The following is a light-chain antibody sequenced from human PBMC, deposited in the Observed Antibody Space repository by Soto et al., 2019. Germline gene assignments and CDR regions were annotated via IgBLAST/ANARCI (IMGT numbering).Light chain of an antibody. CDR3: QQYNSWPPT. CDR2: GAS. Sequence: EIVMTQSPATLSVSPGERATLSCRASQSVSSNLAWYQQKPGQAPRLLIYGASTRATGIPARFSGSGSGTEFTLTISSLQSEDFAVYYCQQYNSWPPTVGGGTKVDSK. V-gene: IGKV3-15*01. J-gene: IGKJ4*01. CDR1: QSVSSN.